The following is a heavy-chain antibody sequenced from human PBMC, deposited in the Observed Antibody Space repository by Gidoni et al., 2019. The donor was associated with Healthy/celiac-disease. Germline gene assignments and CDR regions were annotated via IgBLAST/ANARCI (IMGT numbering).Heavy chain of an antibody. CDR1: GFTFSSYA. J-gene: IGHJ4*02. D-gene: IGHD1-1*01. V-gene: IGHV3-23*01. Sequence: EVQLLESGGGLVQPGGSLRLSCAASGFTFSSYAMCWVRQAPGKGLEWVSAISGSGGSTYYADSMKGRFTISRDNSKNTLYLQMNSLRAEDTAVYYCANAIPYNWNDEGYWGQGTLVTVSS. CDR3: ANAIPYNWNDEGY. CDR2: ISGSGGST.